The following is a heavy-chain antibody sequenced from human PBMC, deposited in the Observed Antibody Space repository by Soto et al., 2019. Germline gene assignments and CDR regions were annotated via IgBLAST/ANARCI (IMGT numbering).Heavy chain of an antibody. CDR2: IGTAGDT. D-gene: IGHD3-3*01. J-gene: IGHJ6*02. CDR3: ARGLLRFLEGAMDV. Sequence: GGSLRLSCAASGFTFSSYDMHWVRQATGKGLEWVSAIGTAGDTYYPGSVKGRFTISRENAKNSLYLQMNSLRAGDTAVYYCARGLLRFLEGAMDVWGQGTTVTVS. CDR1: GFTFSSYD. V-gene: IGHV3-13*01.